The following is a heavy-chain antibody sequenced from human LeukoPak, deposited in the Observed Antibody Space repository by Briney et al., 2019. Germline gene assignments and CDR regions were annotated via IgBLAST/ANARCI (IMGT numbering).Heavy chain of an antibody. CDR2: IIPIFGTA. J-gene: IGHJ4*02. D-gene: IGHD6-19*01. CDR3: ARGGISGAGTDY. Sequence: GSSVKVSCKASGGTFSSYTISWLRQAPGQGLEWMGGIIPIFGTANYAQKFQGRVTITTDESTSTAYMELSSLRSEDTAVYYCARGGISGAGTDYWGQEPLVTVSS. CDR1: GGTFSSYT. V-gene: IGHV1-69*05.